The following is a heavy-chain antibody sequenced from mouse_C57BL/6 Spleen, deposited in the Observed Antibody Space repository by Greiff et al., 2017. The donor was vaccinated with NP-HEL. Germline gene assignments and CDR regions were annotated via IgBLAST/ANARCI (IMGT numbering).Heavy chain of an antibody. J-gene: IGHJ3*01. V-gene: IGHV1-61*01. CDR1: GYTFTSYW. Sequence: QVQLQQPGAELVRPGSSVKLSCKASGYTFTSYWMDWVKQRPGQGLEWIGNIYPSDSETHYNQKFKDKATLTVDKSSSTAYMQLSSLTSEDSAVYDSARSKTGTWAYWGQGTLLTVSS. CDR3: ARSKTGTWAY. CDR2: IYPSDSET. D-gene: IGHD4-1*01.